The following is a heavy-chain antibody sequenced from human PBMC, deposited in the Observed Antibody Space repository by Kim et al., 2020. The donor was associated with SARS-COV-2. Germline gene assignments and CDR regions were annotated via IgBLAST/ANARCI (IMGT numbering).Heavy chain of an antibody. V-gene: IGHV3-11*01. CDR3: ARVFRGSCYFCAFDI. J-gene: IGHJ3*02. D-gene: IGHD2-15*01. CDR2: ISSSGSTI. Sequence: GGSLRLSCAASGFTFSDYYMSWIRQAPGKGLEWVSYISSSGSTIYYADSVKGRFTISRDNAKNSLYLQMNSLRAEDTAVYYCARVFRGSCYFCAFDIWGQGTMVTVSS. CDR1: GFTFSDYY.